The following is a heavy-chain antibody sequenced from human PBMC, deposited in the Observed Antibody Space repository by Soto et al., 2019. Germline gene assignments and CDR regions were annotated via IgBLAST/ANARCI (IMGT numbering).Heavy chain of an antibody. D-gene: IGHD5-12*01. CDR3: ARGNHRWLQLWCFDL. Sequence: QVQLVQSGAEVKKPGSSVKVSCKASGGTFSNYPISWVRQAPGQGLEWMGGIIPIFGTVNYAQKFQGRVTITADESTSTAYMELSSLRSEDTAVYYCARGNHRWLQLWCFDLWGRGTLVTVSS. CDR2: IIPIFGTV. J-gene: IGHJ2*01. V-gene: IGHV1-69*12. CDR1: GGTFSNYP.